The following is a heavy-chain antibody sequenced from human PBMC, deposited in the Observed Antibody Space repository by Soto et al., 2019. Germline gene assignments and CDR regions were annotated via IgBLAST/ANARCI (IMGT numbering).Heavy chain of an antibody. V-gene: IGHV3-23*01. CDR2: ISGSGGST. D-gene: IGHD3-10*01. CDR3: AKDLVQFGGPYYCDY. Sequence: EVQLLESGGGLVQPGGSLRLSCAASGFTFSSYAMSWVRQAPGKGLEWVSAISGSGGSTYYADSVKGRFTISRDNSKNTLYLQVNSLRAEDTAVYYCAKDLVQFGGPYYCDYWGQGTLVTVSS. CDR1: GFTFSSYA. J-gene: IGHJ4*02.